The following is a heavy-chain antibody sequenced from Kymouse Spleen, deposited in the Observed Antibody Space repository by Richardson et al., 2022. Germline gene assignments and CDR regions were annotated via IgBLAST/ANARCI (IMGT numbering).Heavy chain of an antibody. CDR2: IYYSGST. Sequence: QVQLQESGPGLVKPSETLSLTCTVSGGSVSSGSYYWSWIRQPPGKGLEWIGYIYYSGSTNYNPSLKSRVTISVDTSKNQFSLKLSSVTAADTAVYYCARDKGGSYYYYYYGMDVWGQGTTVTVSS. J-gene: IGHJ6*02. V-gene: IGHV4-61*01. CDR3: ARDKGGSYYYYYYGMDV. D-gene: IGHD1-26*01. CDR1: GGSVSSGSYY.